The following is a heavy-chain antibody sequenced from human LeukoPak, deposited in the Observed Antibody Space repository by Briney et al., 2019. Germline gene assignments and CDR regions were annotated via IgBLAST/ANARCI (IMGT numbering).Heavy chain of an antibody. V-gene: IGHV3-30*04. J-gene: IGHJ4*02. CDR3: AGTTRSAGGGIDY. Sequence: GGSLRLSCAASGFTFSSYAMHWVRQAPGKGLEWVAVISYDGSNKYYADSVKGRFTISRDNSKNTLYLQMNSLRAEDTAVYYCAGTTRSAGGGIDYWGQGTLVTVSS. CDR1: GFTFSSYA. D-gene: IGHD2-15*01. CDR2: ISYDGSNK.